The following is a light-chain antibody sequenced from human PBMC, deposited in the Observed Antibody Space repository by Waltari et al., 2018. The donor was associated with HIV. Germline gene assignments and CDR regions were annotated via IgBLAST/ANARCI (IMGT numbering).Light chain of an antibody. V-gene: IGKV1-5*03. CDR3: LEYEGESKT. CDR1: PDIYTW. Sequence: DIQMTQSPSTLSASVGDRVTITCRASPDIYTWLAWFQHKPGEVPKLLFYKASTLAYGVPSRFSGRGSGTDFTLTISSLQPDDSATYYCLEYEGESKTFGQGTKV. CDR2: KAS. J-gene: IGKJ1*01.